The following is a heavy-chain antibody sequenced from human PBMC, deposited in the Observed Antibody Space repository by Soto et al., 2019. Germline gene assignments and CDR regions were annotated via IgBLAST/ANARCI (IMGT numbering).Heavy chain of an antibody. CDR1: GFTFSSYG. CDR2: ISYDGSNK. J-gene: IGHJ4*02. Sequence: PGGSLRLSCAASGFTFSSYGMHWVRQAPGKGLEWVAVISYDGSNKYYADPVKGRFTISRDNSKNTLYLQMNSLRAEDTAVYYCAKGRGMTTVTVFDYWGQGTLVTVSS. CDR3: AKGRGMTTVTVFDY. D-gene: IGHD4-4*01. V-gene: IGHV3-30*18.